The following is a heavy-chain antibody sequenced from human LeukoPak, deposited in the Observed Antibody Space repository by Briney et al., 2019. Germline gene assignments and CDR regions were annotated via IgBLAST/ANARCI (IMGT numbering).Heavy chain of an antibody. CDR2: INHSGST. J-gene: IGHJ5*02. Sequence: SETLSLTCAVYGGSFSGYYWSWIRQPPGKGLEWIGEINHSGSTNYNPSLKSRVTISVDTSKNQFSLKLSSVTAADTAVYYCARGYVLRYFDWLAPLLNWFDPWGQGTLVTVSS. D-gene: IGHD3-9*01. CDR3: ARGYVLRYFDWLAPLLNWFDP. CDR1: GGSFSGYY. V-gene: IGHV4-34*01.